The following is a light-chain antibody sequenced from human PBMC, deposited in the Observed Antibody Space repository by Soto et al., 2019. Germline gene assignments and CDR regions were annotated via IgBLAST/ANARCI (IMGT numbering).Light chain of an antibody. CDR1: QSARSS. J-gene: IGKJ4*01. CDR2: GAS. CDR3: QQRSKWPVT. Sequence: IVMTQSPATLSVSPVERATLSCRASQSARSSLAWYQQKPAQAPTLLIYGASTKATRIPARFSGSESGTDFTLTIRSLEPEDFAVYYCQQRSKWPVTFGGGTKVDI. V-gene: IGKV3-15*01.